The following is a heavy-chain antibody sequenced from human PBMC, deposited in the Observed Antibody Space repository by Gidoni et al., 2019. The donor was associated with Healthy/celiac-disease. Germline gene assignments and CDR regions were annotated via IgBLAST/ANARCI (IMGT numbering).Heavy chain of an antibody. J-gene: IGHJ6*02. Sequence: QVQLQQWGAGLLKPSETLSLTCAVYGGSFSGYYWSWIRQPPGKGLEWIGEINHSGSTNYNPSLKSRVTISVDTSKNQFSLKLSSVTAADTAVYYCARVGGYCSSTSCHQKSGMDVWGQGTTVTVSS. D-gene: IGHD2-2*01. V-gene: IGHV4-34*01. CDR3: ARVGGYCSSTSCHQKSGMDV. CDR1: GGSFSGYY. CDR2: INHSGST.